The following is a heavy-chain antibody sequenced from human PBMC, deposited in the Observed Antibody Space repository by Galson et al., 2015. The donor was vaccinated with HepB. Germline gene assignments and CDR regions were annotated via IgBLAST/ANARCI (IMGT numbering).Heavy chain of an antibody. CDR2: INPNSGGT. V-gene: IGHV1-2*06. CDR1: GYTFTSYY. J-gene: IGHJ4*02. CDR3: AVLGYCSGGSCKEGGDY. Sequence: SVKVSCKASGYTFTSYYMHWVRQAPGQGLEWMGRINPNSGGTNYAQKFQGRVTMTRDTPISTAYMELSRLRSDDTAVYYCAVLGYCSGGSCKEGGDYWGQGTLVTVSS. D-gene: IGHD2-15*01.